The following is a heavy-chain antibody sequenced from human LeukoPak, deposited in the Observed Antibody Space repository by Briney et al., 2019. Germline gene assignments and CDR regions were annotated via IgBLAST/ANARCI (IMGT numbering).Heavy chain of an antibody. CDR2: IWYDGSNK. CDR1: GFTFSSYG. Sequence: GGSLRLSCAASGFTFSSYGMHWVRQAPGKGLEWVAVIWYDGSNKYYADSVKGRFTISRDNSKNTLYLQMNSLRAEDTAVYYCAKDARLYGDYIPYFDYWGQGTLVTVSS. D-gene: IGHD4-17*01. CDR3: AKDARLYGDYIPYFDY. J-gene: IGHJ4*02. V-gene: IGHV3-33*06.